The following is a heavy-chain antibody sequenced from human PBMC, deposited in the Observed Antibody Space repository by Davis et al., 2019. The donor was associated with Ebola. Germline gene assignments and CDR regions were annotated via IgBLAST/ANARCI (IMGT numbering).Heavy chain of an antibody. Sequence: GESLKISCAASGFTFSTYAMGWVRQAPGKGLEWVSDISSGGGAPYYADSVKGRFTTFRDNPKNTLYLQMNSLRADDTAVYYCAKQRGVGAIDYDYWGRGTVVTVS. V-gene: IGHV3-23*01. J-gene: IGHJ4*02. CDR1: GFTFSTYA. D-gene: IGHD1-26*01. CDR2: ISSGGGAP. CDR3: AKQRGVGAIDYDY.